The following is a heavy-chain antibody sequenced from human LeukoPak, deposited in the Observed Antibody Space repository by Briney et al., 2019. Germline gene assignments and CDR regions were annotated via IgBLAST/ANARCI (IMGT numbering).Heavy chain of an antibody. CDR2: ISGHGDIT. V-gene: IGHV3-23*01. Sequence: GGSLRLSCAASGFIFRSYGMNWVRQAPGKGLEWDSGISGHGDITYYADSVKGRLTISRDNSKNTLYLQMNSLRAEDTAVYYCAKGFFYYDSSGSLDYWGQGTLVTVSS. D-gene: IGHD3-22*01. J-gene: IGHJ4*02. CDR3: AKGFFYYDSSGSLDY. CDR1: GFIFRSYG.